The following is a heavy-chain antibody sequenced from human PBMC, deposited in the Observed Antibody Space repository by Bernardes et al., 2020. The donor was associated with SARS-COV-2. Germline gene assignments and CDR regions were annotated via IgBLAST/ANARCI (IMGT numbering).Heavy chain of an antibody. Sequence: SLRLSCAASGFTFRDYTMHWVRKAPGKGLEWVAVIWHDGSRGYYVDSVKGRFAISRDNSNNTLYLQMNNLRVEDTALYRCATEDGEWLESWGQGTLVTVSS. CDR2: IWHDGSRG. D-gene: IGHD4-17*01. V-gene: IGHV3-33*01. CDR1: GFTFRDYT. J-gene: IGHJ5*01. CDR3: ATEDGEWLES.